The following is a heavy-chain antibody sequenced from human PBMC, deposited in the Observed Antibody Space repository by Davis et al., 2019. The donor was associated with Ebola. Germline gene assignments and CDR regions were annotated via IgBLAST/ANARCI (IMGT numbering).Heavy chain of an antibody. CDR3: AHRLRLSSGSMGFQH. V-gene: IGHV2-5*02. CDR2: IYSDDDK. CDR1: GFSLHTPGVG. D-gene: IGHD3-22*01. J-gene: IGHJ1*01. Sequence: SGPTLVKPTQTLTLTCTFSGFSLHTPGVGVGWIRQPPGKALEWVALIYSDDDKRYTPSLRSRLVITKDTSKNQVVLTMTNMDPVDTATYYCAHRLRLSSGSMGFQHWGQGTLVTVSS.